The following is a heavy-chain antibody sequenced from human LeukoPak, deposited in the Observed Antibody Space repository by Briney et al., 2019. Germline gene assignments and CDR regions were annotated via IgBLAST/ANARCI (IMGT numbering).Heavy chain of an antibody. CDR2: INPNSGGT. CDR3: ARRPMTTVTTNYFDY. D-gene: IGHD4-17*01. CDR1: GYTFTSYY. J-gene: IGHJ4*02. V-gene: IGHV1-2*06. Sequence: ASVKVSCKASGYTFTSYYMHWVRQAPGQGLEWMGRINPNSGGTNYAQKFQGRVTITRDTSISTAYMELSRLRSDDTAVYYCARRPMTTVTTNYFDYWGQGTLVTVSS.